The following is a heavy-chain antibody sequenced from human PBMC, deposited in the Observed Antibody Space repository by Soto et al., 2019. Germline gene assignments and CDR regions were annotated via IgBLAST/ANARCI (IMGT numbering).Heavy chain of an antibody. CDR3: ATSPRPSLIAVAGTGPSDAFDI. V-gene: IGHV3-30*02. CDR2: IWYDGSNK. J-gene: IGHJ3*02. Sequence: GGSLRLSCAASGFTFSSYGMHWVRQAPGKGLEWVAVIWYDGSNKYYADSVKGRFTISRDNSKNTLYLQMNSLRAEDTAVYYCATSPRPSLIAVAGTGPSDAFDIWGQGTMVTVSS. D-gene: IGHD6-19*01. CDR1: GFTFSSYG.